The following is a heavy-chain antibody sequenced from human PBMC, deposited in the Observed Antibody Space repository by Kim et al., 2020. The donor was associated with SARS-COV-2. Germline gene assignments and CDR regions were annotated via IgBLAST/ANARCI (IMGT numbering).Heavy chain of an antibody. CDR3: AKDPQRGSRDH. V-gene: IGHV3-23*01. J-gene: IGHJ4*02. CDR2: IRGSGDTT. Sequence: GGSLRLSCAASGFPFSSYAMTWVRQTPGKGLEWVSSIRGSGDTTFYADSVKGRFTISRGNSKNILYLQMNSLRAEDTAVYYCAKDPQRGSRDHWGQGTLITVSS. CDR1: GFPFSSYA. D-gene: IGHD3-16*01.